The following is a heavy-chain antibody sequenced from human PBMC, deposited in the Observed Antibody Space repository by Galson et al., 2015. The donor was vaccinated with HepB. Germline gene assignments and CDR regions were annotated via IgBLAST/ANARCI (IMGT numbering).Heavy chain of an antibody. CDR2: VDPEDGET. Sequence: VKVSCKVSGYTFTDYYMHWVQQAPGKGLEWMGLVDPEDGETIYAEKFQGRVTITADTSTDTAYMELSSLRSEDTAVYYCARAGGRKDLTVTRSRYYYYMDVWGKGTTVTVSS. V-gene: IGHV1-69-2*01. J-gene: IGHJ6*03. CDR1: GYTFTDYY. D-gene: IGHD4-17*01. CDR3: ARAGGRKDLTVTRSRYYYYMDV.